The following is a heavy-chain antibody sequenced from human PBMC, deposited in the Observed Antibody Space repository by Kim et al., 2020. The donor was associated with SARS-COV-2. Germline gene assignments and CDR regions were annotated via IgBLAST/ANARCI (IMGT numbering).Heavy chain of an antibody. CDR2: ISGSGGST. CDR1: GFNFSSYA. D-gene: IGHD2-2*01. V-gene: IGHV3-23*01. CDR3: AKDRYCSTTSCYGMGWYFDL. J-gene: IGHJ2*01. Sequence: GGSLRLSCAASGFNFSSYAMSWVRQAPGKGLEWVSTISGSGGSTNYADSVKGRFTISRDNSKNTLYLQMNSLRAEDTAVYYCAKDRYCSTTSCYGMGWYFDLWGRGTLVTVSS.